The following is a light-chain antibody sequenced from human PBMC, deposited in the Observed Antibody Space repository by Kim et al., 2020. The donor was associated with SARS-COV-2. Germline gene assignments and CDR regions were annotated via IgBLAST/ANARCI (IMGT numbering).Light chain of an antibody. J-gene: IGKJ2*03. CDR2: DAS. V-gene: IGKV3-11*01. CDR3: QQRSNWPRS. CDR1: QSVSSY. Sequence: SLSPGERATLSCRASQSVSSYLAWYQQKPGQAPRLLIYDASNRATGIPARFSGSGSGTDFTLTISSLEPEDIAVYSRQQRSNWPRSFGQGPTLPI.